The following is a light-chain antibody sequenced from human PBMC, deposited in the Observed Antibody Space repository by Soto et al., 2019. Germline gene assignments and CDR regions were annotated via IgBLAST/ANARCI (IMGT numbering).Light chain of an antibody. V-gene: IGKV3-20*01. J-gene: IGKJ1*01. CDR3: QQYVTSSPRT. Sequence: EIVLTQSPGTLSLSPGERATLSCRASHTISSSYLAWYQQKPGQAPRLLMYGISRRATDIPDRFSGSGSGTDFTFTITRLEPEDFAVYYCQQYVTSSPRTFGQGTKVEIK. CDR1: HTISSSY. CDR2: GIS.